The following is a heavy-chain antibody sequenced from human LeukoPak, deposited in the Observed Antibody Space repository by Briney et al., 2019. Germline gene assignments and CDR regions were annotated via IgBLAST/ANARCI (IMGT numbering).Heavy chain of an antibody. V-gene: IGHV4-39*07. J-gene: IGHJ4*02. CDR1: GDSISSSSYY. Sequence: SETLSLTCNVSGDSISSSSYYWSWIRVPPGKGLEWIGSIYYAGSTYYNPSLKSRVTISVDTSKNQFSLKLSSMTAADTAVYYCARGALLWFGDRMEYYLDYWGQGTLLTVSS. CDR2: IYYAGST. CDR3: ARGALLWFGDRMEYYLDY. D-gene: IGHD3-10*01.